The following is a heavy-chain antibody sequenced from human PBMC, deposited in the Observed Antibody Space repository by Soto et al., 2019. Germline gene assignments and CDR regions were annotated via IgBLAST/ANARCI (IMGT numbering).Heavy chain of an antibody. CDR3: AKVPYSSSQYYFDY. D-gene: IGHD6-13*01. CDR2: ISGSGGST. J-gene: IGHJ4*02. V-gene: IGHV3-23*01. CDR1: GFTFSSYA. Sequence: PGGSLRLSCAAPGFTFSSYAMSWVRQAPGKGLEWVSAISGSGGSTYYADSVKGRFTISRDNSKNTLYLQMNSLRAEDTAVYYCAKVPYSSSQYYFDYWGQGTLVTVSS.